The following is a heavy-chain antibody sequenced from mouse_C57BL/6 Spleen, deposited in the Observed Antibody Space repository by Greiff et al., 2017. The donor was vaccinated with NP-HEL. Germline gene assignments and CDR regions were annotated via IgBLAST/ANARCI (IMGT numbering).Heavy chain of an antibody. CDR1: GYTFTSYW. D-gene: IGHD1-1*01. CDR3: ARITTVYFDY. Sequence: QVQLQQPGAELVKPGASVKLSCKASGYTFTSYWMHWVKQRPGQGLEWIGMIHPNSGSTNYNEKFKSKATLTVDTSSSTAYMQLSSLTSEDSAVYYCARITTVYFDYWGQGTTLTVSS. CDR2: IHPNSGST. J-gene: IGHJ2*01. V-gene: IGHV1-64*01.